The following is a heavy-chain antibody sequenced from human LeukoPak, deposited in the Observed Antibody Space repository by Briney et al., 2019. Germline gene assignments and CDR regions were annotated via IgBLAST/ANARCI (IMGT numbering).Heavy chain of an antibody. CDR3: ARDVMRRDGYKFGY. CDR2: IIPIFGTA. CDR1: GGTFSSYA. D-gene: IGHD5-24*01. V-gene: IGHV1-69*05. J-gene: IGHJ4*02. Sequence: ASVKVSCKASGGTFSSYAISWGRQAPGQGLEWMGRIIPIFGTANYAQKFQGRVTITTDESTSTAYMELSSLRSEDTAVYYCARDVMRRDGYKFGYWGQGTLVTVSS.